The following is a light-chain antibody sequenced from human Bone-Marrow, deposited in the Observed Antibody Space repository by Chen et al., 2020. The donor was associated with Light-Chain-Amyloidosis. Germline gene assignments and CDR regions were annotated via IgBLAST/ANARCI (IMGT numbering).Light chain of an antibody. CDR2: EVT. CDR1: SSDVGGDNH. V-gene: IGLV2-14*01. CDR3: SSYTITNTLV. Sequence: QSALTQPASVSGSPGQSITISCTGTSSDVGGDNHVSWYQQHPDKAPKLMIYEVTNRPSCVPDRFSGSKSANTASLTISGLQTEDEADYFCSSYTITNTLVFGSGTRVTVL. J-gene: IGLJ1*01.